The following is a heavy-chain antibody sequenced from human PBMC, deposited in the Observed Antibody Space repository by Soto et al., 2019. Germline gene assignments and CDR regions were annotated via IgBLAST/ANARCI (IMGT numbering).Heavy chain of an antibody. J-gene: IGHJ6*02. Sequence: SQTLSLTCAISGGSVSSNSAAGNWIRQSPSRGLEWLGRTYYGSKWYNDYAVSVKSRITINPDTSKNQFSLQLNSVTPEDTAVYYCARDGGFPPTGYYYGMAVWGQGTTVTVSS. CDR1: GGSVSSNSAA. D-gene: IGHD3-16*01. CDR3: ARDGGFPPTGYYYGMAV. CDR2: TYYGSKWYN. V-gene: IGHV6-1*01.